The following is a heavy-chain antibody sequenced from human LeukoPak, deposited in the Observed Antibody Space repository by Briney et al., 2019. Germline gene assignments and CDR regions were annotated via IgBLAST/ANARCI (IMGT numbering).Heavy chain of an antibody. J-gene: IGHJ3*02. D-gene: IGHD1-26*01. CDR2: FYHSGST. V-gene: IGHV4-38-2*02. CDR3: ARDVQSGPQAELAFDI. Sequence: SETLSLTCTVSGFSISSISRTYYWGWVRQSPGKGLEWIGSFYHSGSTYYNPSLQSRVTISIDTSKNQFSLKLSSVTAADTAVYYCARDVQSGPQAELAFDIWGQGTMVTVSS. CDR1: GFSISSISRTYY.